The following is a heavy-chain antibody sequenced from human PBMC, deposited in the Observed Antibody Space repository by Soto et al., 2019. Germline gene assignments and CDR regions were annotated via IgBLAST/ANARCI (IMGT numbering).Heavy chain of an antibody. D-gene: IGHD3-10*01. V-gene: IGHV3-30*18. Sequence: GGSLRLSCAASGFTFSSYDIHWVRQAPGKGLEWVALISYDGNNKYYADSVKGRFTISRDNSKNTLYLQMNSLRAEDTAVYYCAKLITMVRGVIMDAFDIWRQGTMVTVSS. CDR2: ISYDGNNK. J-gene: IGHJ3*02. CDR1: GFTFSSYD. CDR3: AKLITMVRGVIMDAFDI.